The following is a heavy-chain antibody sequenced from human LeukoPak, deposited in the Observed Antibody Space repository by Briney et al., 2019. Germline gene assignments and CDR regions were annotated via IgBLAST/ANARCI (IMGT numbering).Heavy chain of an antibody. Sequence: GGSLRLSCAASVFSLSSHWMTWVRQVPGRGQEWVANVNRDGSETYYRDSVKGRFTISKDNAKNSLYLQMNSLRAEDTALYHCARNNGMDVWGQGTTVTVSS. CDR1: VFSLSSHW. CDR2: VNRDGSET. J-gene: IGHJ6*02. CDR3: ARNNGMDV. V-gene: IGHV3-7*03.